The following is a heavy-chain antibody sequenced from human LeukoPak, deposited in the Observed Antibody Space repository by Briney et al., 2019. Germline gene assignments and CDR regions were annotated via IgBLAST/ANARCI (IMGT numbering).Heavy chain of an antibody. J-gene: IGHJ4*02. V-gene: IGHV1-8*01. CDR3: AAHTYYFSSGSFGH. CDR1: GYTFTSYD. Sequence: ASVKVSCKASGYTFTSYDINWVRQATGQGLEWMGWMNPNSGNTGYAQKFQGRVTMTRDTSTSTAYLELSSLRSEDTAVYYCAAHTYYFSSGSFGHWGQGTLVTVSS. CDR2: MNPNSGNT. D-gene: IGHD3-10*01.